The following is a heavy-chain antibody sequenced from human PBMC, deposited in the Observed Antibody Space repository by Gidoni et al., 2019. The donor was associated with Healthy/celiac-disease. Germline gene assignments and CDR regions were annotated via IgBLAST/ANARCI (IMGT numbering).Heavy chain of an antibody. J-gene: IGHJ4*02. D-gene: IGHD3-16*01. Sequence: EVQLVDSGVGWVQPGESLRLSCPASGFTFSSYEMNWVRQAPGKGLAWVSYISSSGSTIYYADSVKGRFTSSRDNAKNSLYLQMDSLRAEDTAVYYCARGGGIPHWGQGTLVTVSS. CDR2: ISSSGSTI. V-gene: IGHV3-48*03. CDR3: ARGGGIPH. CDR1: GFTFSSYE.